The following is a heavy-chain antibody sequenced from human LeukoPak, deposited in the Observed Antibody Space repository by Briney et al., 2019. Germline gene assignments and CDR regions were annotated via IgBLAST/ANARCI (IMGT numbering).Heavy chain of an antibody. D-gene: IGHD3-9*01. Sequence: PSETLSLTCAVYGGSFSGYYWSWIRQPPGKGLEWIGEINHSGSTNYNPSLKSRVTISVDTSKNQFSLKLSSVTAADTAVYYCARAGRILRYFDWLLPFDYWGQGTLVTVSS. J-gene: IGHJ4*02. CDR1: GGSFSGYY. CDR3: ARAGRILRYFDWLLPFDY. CDR2: INHSGST. V-gene: IGHV4-34*01.